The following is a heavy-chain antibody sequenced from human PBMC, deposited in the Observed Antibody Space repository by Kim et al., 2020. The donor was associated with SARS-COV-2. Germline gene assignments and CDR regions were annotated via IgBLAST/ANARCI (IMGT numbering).Heavy chain of an antibody. J-gene: IGHJ4*02. D-gene: IGHD2-15*01. V-gene: IGHV3-74*01. CDR3: AGDPGYRGWSHCDY. Sequence: ADSRKGRFTHSRDNAKNTMYLQMDSRGAEDTAVYYCAGDPGYRGWSHCDYWGQGIVVTVSS.